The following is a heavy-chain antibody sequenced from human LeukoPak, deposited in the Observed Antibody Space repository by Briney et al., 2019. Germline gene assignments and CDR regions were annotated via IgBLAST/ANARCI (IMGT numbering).Heavy chain of an antibody. Sequence: SETLSLTCTVSGGSISSYYWSWIRQPPGKGLEWIGYIYYSGSTNYNPSPKRRVTISVDASKTQFSLKLSSVTAADTAVYYCARSATTYDSSGYWVYWGQGTLVSVSS. CDR2: IYYSGST. D-gene: IGHD3-22*01. V-gene: IGHV4-59*01. J-gene: IGHJ4*02. CDR3: ARSATTYDSSGYWVY. CDR1: GGSISSYY.